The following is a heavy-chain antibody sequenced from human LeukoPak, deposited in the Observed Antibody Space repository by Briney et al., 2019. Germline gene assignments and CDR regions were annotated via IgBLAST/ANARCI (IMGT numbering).Heavy chain of an antibody. CDR2: ISAYNGNT. CDR1: GYTFTSYD. Sequence: ASVKVSCKASGYTFTSYDINWVRQAPGQGLEWMGWISAYNGNTNYAQKLQGRVTMTTDTSTSTAYMELSSLRSEDTAVYYCATSVGAPMVRGVIRTYFDYWGQGTLVTVSS. V-gene: IGHV1-18*01. D-gene: IGHD3-10*01. CDR3: ATSVGAPMVRGVIRTYFDY. J-gene: IGHJ4*02.